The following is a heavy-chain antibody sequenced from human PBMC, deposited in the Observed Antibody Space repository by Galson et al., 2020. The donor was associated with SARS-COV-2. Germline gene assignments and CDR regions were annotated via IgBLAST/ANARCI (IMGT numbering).Heavy chain of an antibody. CDR2: TSHDGSNK. Sequence: GGSLRLSCAASGFTFSTYAMHWVRQAPGKGLEWVAVTSHDGSNKYYADSVKGRFTISRDNSKNSMYLQMSSLRAEDTAVYYCARDASWAMFGMDVWGQGTTVTVSS. J-gene: IGHJ6*02. D-gene: IGHD1-26*01. CDR1: GFTFSTYA. V-gene: IGHV3-30-3*01. CDR3: ARDASWAMFGMDV.